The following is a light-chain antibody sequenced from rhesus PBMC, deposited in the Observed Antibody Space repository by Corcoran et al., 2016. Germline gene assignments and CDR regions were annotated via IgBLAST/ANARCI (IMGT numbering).Light chain of an antibody. J-gene: IGKJ2*01. V-gene: IGKV2-104*02. CDR3: MQGIEFPYS. CDR2: EVS. Sequence: DIVMTQTPLSLPVTPGEPASISCRSSQSLLDSEDGNTYLDWYLQKPGQSPQLLLYEVSNRAAGVPDRFSGSGTDTDFTLKISRVGAVDVGVYYCMQGIEFPYSFGQGTKVEIK. CDR1: QSLLDSEDGNTY.